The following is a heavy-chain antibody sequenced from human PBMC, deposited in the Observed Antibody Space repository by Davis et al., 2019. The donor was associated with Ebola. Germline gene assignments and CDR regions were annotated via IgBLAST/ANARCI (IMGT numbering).Heavy chain of an antibody. Sequence: GESLKISCAASGFTFSSYAMHWVRQAPGKGLEWVAVISYDGTNKYFADSVKGRFTISRDNSKNTLYLQMNSLRAEDTAVYYCARGNYDSGGTEQYFDYWGQGTLVTVSS. CDR2: ISYDGTNK. CDR3: ARGNYDSGGTEQYFDY. J-gene: IGHJ4*02. CDR1: GFTFSSYA. V-gene: IGHV3-30-3*01. D-gene: IGHD3-22*01.